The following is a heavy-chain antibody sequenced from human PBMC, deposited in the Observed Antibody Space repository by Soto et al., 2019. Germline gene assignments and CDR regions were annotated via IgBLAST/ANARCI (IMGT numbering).Heavy chain of an antibody. D-gene: IGHD3-10*01. CDR2: IIPIFGTA. V-gene: IGHV1-69*06. Sequence: QVQLVQSGAEVKKPGSSVKVSCKASGGRLSTYAISWVRQAPGQGLEWMGGIIPIFGTANYAQLFQGRVTITADKSTSTAYMELSSLTSADTAVYYCAREPQDGSGSYFDSWGQGTLVTVSS. CDR1: GGRLSTYA. J-gene: IGHJ4*02. CDR3: AREPQDGSGSYFDS.